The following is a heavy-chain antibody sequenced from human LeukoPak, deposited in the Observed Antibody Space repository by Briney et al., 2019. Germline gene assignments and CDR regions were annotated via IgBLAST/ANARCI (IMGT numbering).Heavy chain of an antibody. CDR3: ATLGLKDY. CDR1: GGTFSSYA. D-gene: IGHD3-16*01. V-gene: IGHV1-69*06. Sequence: SVKVSCKASGGTFSSYAISWVRQAPGQGLEWMGGIIPIFGTAIYAQKFQGRVTMTEDTSTDTAYMELSSLRSEDTAVYYCATLGLKDYWGQGTLVTVSS. CDR2: IIPIFGTA. J-gene: IGHJ4*02.